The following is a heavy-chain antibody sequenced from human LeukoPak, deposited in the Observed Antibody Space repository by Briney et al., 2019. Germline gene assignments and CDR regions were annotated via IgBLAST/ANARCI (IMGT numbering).Heavy chain of an antibody. CDR2: TKEDGGEK. CDR3: VRDDSRYGGSPGY. Sequence: PGGSLRLSCAASGFTFSMHWMSWVRQAPGKGLEWVANTKEDGGEKYYVDSVTGRFTISRDNAKNSLYLQMNSLRAEDTAVYYCVRDDSRYGGSPGYWGQGTLVIV. D-gene: IGHD1-26*01. CDR1: GFTFSMHW. V-gene: IGHV3-7*01. J-gene: IGHJ4*02.